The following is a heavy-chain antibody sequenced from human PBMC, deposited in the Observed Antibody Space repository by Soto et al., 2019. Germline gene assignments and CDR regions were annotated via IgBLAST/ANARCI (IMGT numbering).Heavy chain of an antibody. V-gene: IGHV3-49*03. CDR3: TRDDDILTGYSSPY. CDR1: GFTFGDYA. J-gene: IGHJ4*02. Sequence: PGGSLRLSCTASGFTFGDYAMSWFRQAPGKGLEWVGFIRSKAYGGTTEYAASVKGRFTISRDDSKSIAYLQMNSLKTEDTAVYYCTRDDDILTGYSSPYWGQGTLVTVSS. D-gene: IGHD3-9*01. CDR2: IRSKAYGGTT.